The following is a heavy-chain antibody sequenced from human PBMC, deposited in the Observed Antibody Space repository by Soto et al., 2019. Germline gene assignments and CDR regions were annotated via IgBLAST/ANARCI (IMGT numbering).Heavy chain of an antibody. D-gene: IGHD3-22*01. V-gene: IGHV4-30-2*01. CDR2: IYHSGST. Sequence: PSETLSLTCAVSGGSISSGGYSWSWIRQPPGKGLEWIGYIYHSGSTYYNPSLKSRVTISVDRSKNQFSLKLSSVTAADTAVYYCARDYYDSSGYFWFEPWGQGTLVTVSS. J-gene: IGHJ5*02. CDR3: ARDYYDSSGYFWFEP. CDR1: GGSISSGGYS.